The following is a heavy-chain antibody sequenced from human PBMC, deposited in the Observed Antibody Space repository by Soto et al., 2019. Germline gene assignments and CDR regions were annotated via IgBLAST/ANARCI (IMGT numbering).Heavy chain of an antibody. D-gene: IGHD4-17*01. CDR2: ISASSSST. Sequence: GGSLRLSCATSGFTFSPYAMSWVRQDPAKGLEWVSAISASSSSTYYADSVKGRFTISRDNSKETLHLQMDSLRADDTAVYYCAKPGYAGSYGDSRGRDKYYIDYWGEGTLVTVSA. CDR1: GFTFSPYA. V-gene: IGHV3-23*01. CDR3: AKPGYAGSYGDSRGRDKYYIDY. J-gene: IGHJ4*02.